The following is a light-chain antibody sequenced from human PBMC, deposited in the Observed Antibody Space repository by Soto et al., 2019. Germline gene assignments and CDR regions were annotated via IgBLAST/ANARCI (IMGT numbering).Light chain of an antibody. J-gene: IGKJ1*01. Sequence: EIVMTHSPATLSVSPCGRAALTFRASQSISSDLAWYQQKPGNAPKLLIYAASTLRTGVPSRFSGSGSGTDFTLTISSLQPDDIGAYYCQQYNNWSPFTFGQGTKVDIK. V-gene: IGKV3-15*01. CDR2: AAS. CDR1: QSISSD. CDR3: QQYNNWSPFT.